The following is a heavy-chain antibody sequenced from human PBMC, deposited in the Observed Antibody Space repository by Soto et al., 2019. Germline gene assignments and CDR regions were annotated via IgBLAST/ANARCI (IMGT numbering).Heavy chain of an antibody. V-gene: IGHV1-8*01. CDR2: MNPNTGNT. D-gene: IGHD6-25*01. CDR3: ARRKERSGPYYLDY. J-gene: IGHJ4*02. Sequence: QVQLVQSGAEVKKPGASVKVSCKASGYTFATYDFAWVRQATGQGLGWMGWMNPNTGNTGYAQAFRGRVTMTRNTSITTAYMELSSLRSEDTAVYFCARRKERSGPYYLDYWGQGNLVTVSS. CDR1: GYTFATYD.